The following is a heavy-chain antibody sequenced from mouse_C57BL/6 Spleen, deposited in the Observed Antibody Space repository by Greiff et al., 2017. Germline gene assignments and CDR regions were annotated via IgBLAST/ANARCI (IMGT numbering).Heavy chain of an antibody. CDR2: IWGGGST. CDR1: GFSLTSYG. D-gene: IGHD2-5*01. V-gene: IGHV2-9*01. Sequence: VKLMESGPGLVAPSQSLSITCTVSGFSLTSYGVDWVRQPPGKGLEWLGVIWGGGSTNYNSALMSRLSISKDNSKSQVFLKMNSLQTDDTAMYYCAKSFYSNYVDYAMDYWGQGTSVTVSS. CDR3: AKSFYSNYVDYAMDY. J-gene: IGHJ4*01.